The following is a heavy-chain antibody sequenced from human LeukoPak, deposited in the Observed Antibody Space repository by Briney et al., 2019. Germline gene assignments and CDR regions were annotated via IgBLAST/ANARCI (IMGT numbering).Heavy chain of an antibody. Sequence: GGSLRLSCAASGFTFSRNWMHWVRQAPGKGLVWVSRINGEGSSTNYADSVKGRFTISRDNAKNTLSLQMNSLRAEDTAVYYCVRTIGTTVFDYWGQGNLVTVSS. D-gene: IGHD1-1*01. CDR3: VRTIGTTVFDY. CDR1: GFTFSRNW. J-gene: IGHJ4*02. CDR2: INGEGSST. V-gene: IGHV3-74*01.